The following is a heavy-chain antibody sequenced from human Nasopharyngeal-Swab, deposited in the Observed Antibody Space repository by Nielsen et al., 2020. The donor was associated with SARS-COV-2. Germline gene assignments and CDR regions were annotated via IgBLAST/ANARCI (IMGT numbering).Heavy chain of an antibody. V-gene: IGHV3-7*01. J-gene: IGHJ4*02. D-gene: IGHD3-3*01. Sequence: GGSLRLSCAASGFTFSSYWMSWVRQAPGKGLEWVANIKQDGSEKYYVDSVKGRFTISRDNAKNTLYLQMNTLRAEDTAVYYCVRQQVPYYDFWSGSNPGFDSWGQGTLVTVSS. CDR3: VRQQVPYYDFWSGSNPGFDS. CDR1: GFTFSSYW. CDR2: IKQDGSEK.